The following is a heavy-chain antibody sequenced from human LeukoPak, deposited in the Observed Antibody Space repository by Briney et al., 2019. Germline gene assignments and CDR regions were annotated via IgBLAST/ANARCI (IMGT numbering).Heavy chain of an antibody. V-gene: IGHV1-69*08. J-gene: IGHJ5*02. CDR2: IIPILGRA. CDR3: ARDDPITCSSTSCYENWFDP. D-gene: IGHD2-2*01. Sequence: GASVKVSCKASGGTFSSYTISWVRQAPGQGLEWMGRIIPILGRANYAQKFQGRVTITADKSTSTAYMELSSLRSEDTAVYYCARDDPITCSSTSCYENWFDPWGQGTLVTVSS. CDR1: GGTFSSYT.